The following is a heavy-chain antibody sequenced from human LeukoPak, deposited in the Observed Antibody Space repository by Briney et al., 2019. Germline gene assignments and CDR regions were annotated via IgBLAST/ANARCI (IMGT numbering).Heavy chain of an antibody. J-gene: IGHJ4*01. Sequence: SETLSLTCSVYGGSFSGYCWSWIRQPPGKGLKWIGEINHSGSTNYNPSLKTRVTISLDRSKDQFSLKLTSVTAADTAVYYCTRGKPETVFDSWGRGTLVTVSS. CDR2: INHSGST. V-gene: IGHV4-34*01. CDR3: TRGKPETVFDS. CDR1: GGSFSGYC.